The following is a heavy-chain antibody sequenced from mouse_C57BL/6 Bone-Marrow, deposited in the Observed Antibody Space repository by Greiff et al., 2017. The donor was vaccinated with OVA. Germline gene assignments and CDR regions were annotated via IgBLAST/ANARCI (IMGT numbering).Heavy chain of an antibody. J-gene: IGHJ4*01. Sequence: EVQLQESGPGLVKPSQSLSLTCSVTGYSITSGYYWNWIRQFPGNKLEWMGYISYDGSNNYNPSLKNRISITRDTSKNQFFLKLNSVTTEDTATYYCAREGDTVEDYYAMDYWGQGTSVTVSS. CDR1: GYSITSGYY. D-gene: IGHD1-1*01. V-gene: IGHV3-6*01. CDR3: AREGDTVEDYYAMDY. CDR2: ISYDGSN.